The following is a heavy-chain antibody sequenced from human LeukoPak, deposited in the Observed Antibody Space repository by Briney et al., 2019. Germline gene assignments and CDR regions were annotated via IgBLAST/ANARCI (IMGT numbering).Heavy chain of an antibody. V-gene: IGHV3-74*01. CDR3: ARANGGSCYGY. Sequence: QPGGSLGLSCAASGFTFSSYWMHWVRQAPGKGLVWVSRINSDGSSTSYADSVKGRFTISRDNAKNTLYLQMNSLRAEDTAVYYCARANGGSCYGYWGQGTLVTVSS. D-gene: IGHD2-15*01. CDR1: GFTFSSYW. CDR2: INSDGSST. J-gene: IGHJ4*02.